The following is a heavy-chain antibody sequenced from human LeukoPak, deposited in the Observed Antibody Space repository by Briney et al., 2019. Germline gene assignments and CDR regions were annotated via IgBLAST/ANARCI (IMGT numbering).Heavy chain of an antibody. CDR3: ARDRARGYSYIDY. CDR2: ISYDGSNK. Sequence: PGGSLRLSCAASGFXFSSYAIHWVRQAPGKGLEWVAVISYDGSNKYYADSVKGRFTISRDNSKNTLYLQMNSLRAEDTAVYYCARDRARGYSYIDYWGQGTLVTVSS. D-gene: IGHD5-18*01. V-gene: IGHV3-30-3*01. CDR1: GFXFSSYA. J-gene: IGHJ4*02.